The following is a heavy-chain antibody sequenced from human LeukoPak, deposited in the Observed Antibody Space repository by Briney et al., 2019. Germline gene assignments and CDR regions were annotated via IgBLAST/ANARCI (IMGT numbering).Heavy chain of an antibody. V-gene: IGHV3-49*04. J-gene: IGHJ4*02. CDR3: TRDGRPYCTNGVCYTDSGYDSGDFDY. D-gene: IGHD2-8*01. Sequence: QPGGSLRLSCAASEFTFSNYAMSWVRQAPGKGLEWVGFIRSKAYGGTTEYAASVKGRFTISRDDSKSIAYLQMNSLKTEDTAVYYCTRDGRPYCTNGVCYTDSGYDSGDFDYWGQGTLVTVSS. CDR1: EFTFSNYA. CDR2: IRSKAYGGTT.